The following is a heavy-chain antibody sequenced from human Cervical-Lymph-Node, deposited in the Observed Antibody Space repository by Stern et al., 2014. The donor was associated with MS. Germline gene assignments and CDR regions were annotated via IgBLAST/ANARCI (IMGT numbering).Heavy chain of an antibody. Sequence: MQLVESGTEVKKPGASVKVSCKASGYSITGNFLHWVRQAPGQGLEWMGWINPNTGDTHYAQNFRARVTLTRDTSINTAYLQLGSLTYDDTAVYFCARDGASATWYSFDYWGLGTLVTVSS. V-gene: IGHV1-2*02. J-gene: IGHJ4*02. CDR2: INPNTGDT. CDR3: ARDGASATWYSFDY. CDR1: GYSITGNF. D-gene: IGHD2-2*01.